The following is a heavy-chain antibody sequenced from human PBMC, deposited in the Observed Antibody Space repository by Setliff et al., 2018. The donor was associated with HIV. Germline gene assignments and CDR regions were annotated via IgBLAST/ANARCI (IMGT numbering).Heavy chain of an antibody. D-gene: IGHD2-21*02. V-gene: IGHV4-39*01. CDR2: IYYSGST. CDR3: ARQGNIVVVTSFDY. Sequence: ASETLSLTCTVSGGSISAYYWGWIRQPPGKGLEWIGTIYYSGSTYYNPSLKSRVTISVDTSKNQFSLRLNSVTAAATAVYSCARQGNIVVVTSFDYWGQGTLVTVSS. J-gene: IGHJ4*02. CDR1: GGSISAYY.